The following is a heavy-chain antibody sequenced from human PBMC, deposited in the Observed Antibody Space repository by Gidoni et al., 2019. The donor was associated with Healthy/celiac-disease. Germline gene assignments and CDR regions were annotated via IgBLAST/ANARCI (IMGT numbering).Heavy chain of an antibody. V-gene: IGHV3-48*03. CDR1: GFTFSSYE. CDR2: ISSSGSTI. CDR3: ATIAVAEPYNWFDP. J-gene: IGHJ5*02. Sequence: EVQLVESGGGLVQPGGSLRLSCAASGFTFSSYEMNWVRQAPGKGLEWVSYISSSGSTIYYADSVKGRFTISRDNAKNSLYLQMNSLRAEDTAVYYCATIAVAEPYNWFDPWGQGTLVTVSS. D-gene: IGHD6-19*01.